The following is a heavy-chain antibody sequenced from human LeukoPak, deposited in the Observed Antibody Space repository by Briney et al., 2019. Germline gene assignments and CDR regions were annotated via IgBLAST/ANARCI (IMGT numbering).Heavy chain of an antibody. Sequence: GGSLRLSCAASGFTFSHYAINWVRQAPGKGLEWVSAIGANGDTFYADSVRGRFTISRDNSNSAVHLQMNGLRVDDSAIYYCAKRGPGPVAGSYDYWGQGTLVTVSS. J-gene: IGHJ4*02. V-gene: IGHV3-23*01. CDR1: GFTFSHYA. D-gene: IGHD6-19*01. CDR2: IGANGDT. CDR3: AKRGPGPVAGSYDY.